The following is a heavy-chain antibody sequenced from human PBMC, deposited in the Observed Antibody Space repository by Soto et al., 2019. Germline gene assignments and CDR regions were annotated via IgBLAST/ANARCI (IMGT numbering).Heavy chain of an antibody. CDR3: VRVRGGGTYHFDY. CDR2: TRNKARSYTT. D-gene: IGHD3-10*01. CDR1: GFTFSDHV. Sequence: GGSLRLSCAASGFTFSDHVRXWVSQAPGKGLEWVGRTRNKARSYTTEYAASVNGRFTISRDDSKNSLYLQMNSLETDDTALYYCVRVRGGGTYHFDYWGHGTLVTVSS. V-gene: IGHV3-72*01. J-gene: IGHJ4*01.